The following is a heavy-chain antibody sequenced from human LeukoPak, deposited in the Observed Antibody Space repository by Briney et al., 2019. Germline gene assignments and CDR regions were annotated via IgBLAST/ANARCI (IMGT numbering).Heavy chain of an antibody. CDR1: ADSFSSHY. Sequence: SETLSLTCAVSADSFSSHYWTWIRQSPGTGLEWIGYISYIGSTNYNPSPKSRVTISIDTSKNQFSLKLRFVTAADTAVYYCARDLVTVTKGFDIWGQGTMVSVSS. CDR2: ISYIGST. J-gene: IGHJ3*02. CDR3: ARDLVTVTKGFDI. V-gene: IGHV4-59*11. D-gene: IGHD4-17*01.